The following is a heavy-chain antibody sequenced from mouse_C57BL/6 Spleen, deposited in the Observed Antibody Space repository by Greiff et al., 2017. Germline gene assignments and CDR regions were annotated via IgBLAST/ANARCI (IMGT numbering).Heavy chain of an antibody. D-gene: IGHD1-1*01. Sequence: VQLQQSGAELVKPGASVKISCKASGYAFSSYWMNWVKQRPGKGLEWIGQIYPGDGDTNYNGKFKGKATLTADKSSSTAYMQLSSLTSEDSAVYFCARGVVDAYAMDYWGQGTSVTVSS. CDR3: ARGVVDAYAMDY. CDR2: IYPGDGDT. CDR1: GYAFSSYW. V-gene: IGHV1-80*01. J-gene: IGHJ4*01.